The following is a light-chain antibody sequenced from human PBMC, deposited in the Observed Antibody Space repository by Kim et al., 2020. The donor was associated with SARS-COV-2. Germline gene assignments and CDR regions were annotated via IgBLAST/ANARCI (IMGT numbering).Light chain of an antibody. CDR1: SGSIASNY. CDR3: QSYDSNSYVI. J-gene: IGLJ2*01. Sequence: NFMLTQPHSVSESPGKTVTISCTRRSGSIASNYVQWFQQRPGRAPTTVIYANNHRPSGVPDRFSGSIDSSPNSASLTISGLKTEDEADYYCQSYDSNSYVIFGGGTQLTVL. CDR2: ANN. V-gene: IGLV6-57*04.